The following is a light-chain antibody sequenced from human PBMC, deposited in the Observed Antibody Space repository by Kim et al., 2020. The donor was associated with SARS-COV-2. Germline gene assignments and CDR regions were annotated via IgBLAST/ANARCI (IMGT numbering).Light chain of an antibody. CDR1: QSNSSL. CDR2: KPS. Sequence: SASGGDRVTITCRDSQSNSSLGAWYQQTPGKAHRLMIYKPSSLKSGVPSRFRGRGSGTVCTLTNSSLQPDVFATYSHQQYNRYPYTFGQGTKLEI. J-gene: IGKJ2*01. V-gene: IGKV1-5*03. CDR3: QQYNRYPYT.